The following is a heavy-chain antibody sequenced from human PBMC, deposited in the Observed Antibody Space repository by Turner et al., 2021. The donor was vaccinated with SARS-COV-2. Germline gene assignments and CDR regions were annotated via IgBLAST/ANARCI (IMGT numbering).Heavy chain of an antibody. CDR2: MYSGGST. CDR1: GVTVSSNY. D-gene: IGHD2-15*01. V-gene: IGHV3-53*04. J-gene: IGHJ6*02. CDR3: ARDLVSYGMDV. Sequence: EVQLVASGGGLVQTGGSLRLSCAAAGVTVSSNYMSWVRQAPGKGLEWVSVMYSGGSTFYADSVKGRFTISRHNSKNTLYLQMNSLRAEDTAVYYCARDLVSYGMDVWGQGTTVTVSS.